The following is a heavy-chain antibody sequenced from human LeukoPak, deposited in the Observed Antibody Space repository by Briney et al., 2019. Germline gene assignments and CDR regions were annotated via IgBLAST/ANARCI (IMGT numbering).Heavy chain of an antibody. CDR2: INPNSGGT. V-gene: IGHV1-2*02. CDR3: ARRGSTYYDLWSGYYTNDY. D-gene: IGHD3-3*01. J-gene: IGHJ4*02. CDR1: GYTFTGYY. Sequence: ASVKVSCKASGYTFTGYYMHWVRQAPGQGLEWMGWINPNSGGTNYAQKFQGRVTMTRDTSISTAYMELSRLRSDDTAVYYCARRGSTYYDLWSGYYTNDYWGQGTLVTVSS.